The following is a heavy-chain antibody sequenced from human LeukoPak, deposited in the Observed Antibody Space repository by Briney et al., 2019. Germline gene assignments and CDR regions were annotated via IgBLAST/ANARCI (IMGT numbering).Heavy chain of an antibody. CDR3: ASGYGGNQD. CDR2: INHSGNS. V-gene: IGHV4-34*01. D-gene: IGHD4-23*01. CDR1: GGSFSDYY. Sequence: PSETLSLTCAVYGGSFSDYYWSYIRQSPGKGLEWIGEINHSGNSNYNPSLESRVTISVDTSKNQFSLKLSSVTAADTAVYYCASGYGGNQDWGQGTLVTVSS. J-gene: IGHJ4*02.